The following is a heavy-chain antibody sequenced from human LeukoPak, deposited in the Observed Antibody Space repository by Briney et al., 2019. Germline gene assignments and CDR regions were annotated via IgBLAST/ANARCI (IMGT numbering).Heavy chain of an antibody. V-gene: IGHV3-30*03. D-gene: IGHD6-13*01. J-gene: IGHJ4*02. Sequence: PGGSLRLSCAASGFTFSDYYMAWIRQAPGKGLEWVAVISYDGSDKYYADSVKGRFTISRDNSKNTLYLQVNSLRAEDTAIYYCTRCAAAAFDYWGQGTLVTVSS. CDR3: TRCAAAAFDY. CDR2: ISYDGSDK. CDR1: GFTFSDYY.